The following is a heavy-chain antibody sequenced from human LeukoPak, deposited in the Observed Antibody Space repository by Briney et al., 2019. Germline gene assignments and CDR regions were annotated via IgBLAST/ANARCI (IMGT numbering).Heavy chain of an antibody. V-gene: IGHV4-59*12. J-gene: IGHJ4*02. CDR2: IYYSGST. CDR1: GGSISTYF. Sequence: SETLSLTCTVSGGSISTYFWSWIRQPPGKGLEWIGYIYYSGSTNYNPSLKSRVTISLDTSKNQFSLKLSSVTAADTAVYYCARGYYDSSGYYFPFDYWGQGTLATVSS. D-gene: IGHD3-22*01. CDR3: ARGYYDSSGYYFPFDY.